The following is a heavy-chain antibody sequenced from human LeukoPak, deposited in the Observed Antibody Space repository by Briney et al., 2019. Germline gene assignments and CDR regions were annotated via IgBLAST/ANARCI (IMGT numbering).Heavy chain of an antibody. V-gene: IGHV3-23*01. Sequence: PGGSLRLSCAASGFTFSSYAMSWVRQAPGKGLEWVSAISGSGGSTYYADSVKGRFTISRDNSKNTLYLQMNSLRAEDTAVYYCAKDRNMYYDILTGYYTSGDAFDIWGQGTMVTVSS. J-gene: IGHJ3*02. CDR3: AKDRNMYYDILTGYYTSGDAFDI. CDR1: GFTFSSYA. D-gene: IGHD3-9*01. CDR2: ISGSGGST.